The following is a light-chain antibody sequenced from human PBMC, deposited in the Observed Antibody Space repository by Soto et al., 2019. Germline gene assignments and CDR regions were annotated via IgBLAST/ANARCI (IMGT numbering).Light chain of an antibody. CDR2: AAS. CDR3: QQYGPSLP. J-gene: IGKJ4*01. Sequence: IVLTQSPGTLSLSPGEGATLSCRASQNIKNNFLAWYQQRPGQAPRLLIHAASIRATGTPDRFTGSASGTDFTLIISRLEPEDFAVYYCQQYGPSLPFGGGTRVEIK. V-gene: IGKV3-20*01. CDR1: QNIKNNF.